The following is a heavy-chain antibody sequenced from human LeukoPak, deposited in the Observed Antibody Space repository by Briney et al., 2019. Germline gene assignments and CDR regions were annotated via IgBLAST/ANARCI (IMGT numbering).Heavy chain of an antibody. Sequence: SETLSLTCTVSGGSISSYYWSWIRQPPGKGLEWIGYIYYTGGTNYNPSLKSRVTISADTSKNQFSLTLNSVTSADTAVYYCARCCYSSSPDFEYWGQGSLVTVSS. CDR1: GGSISSYY. CDR2: IYYTGGT. D-gene: IGHD6-13*01. CDR3: ARCCYSSSPDFEY. V-gene: IGHV4-59*01. J-gene: IGHJ4*02.